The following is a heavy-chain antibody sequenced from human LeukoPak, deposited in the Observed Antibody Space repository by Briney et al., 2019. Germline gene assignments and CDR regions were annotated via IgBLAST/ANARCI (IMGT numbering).Heavy chain of an antibody. J-gene: IGHJ5*02. V-gene: IGHV3-23*01. Sequence: GGSLRLSCAASGFTFSSYAMSWVRQAPGKGLEWVSAISGSGGSTYYADSVKGRFTISRDNSKNTLYLQMNSLRAEDTAVYYCAKGGLVRGVMGNWFDPWGQGTLATVSS. D-gene: IGHD3-10*01. CDR3: AKGGLVRGVMGNWFDP. CDR1: GFTFSSYA. CDR2: ISGSGGST.